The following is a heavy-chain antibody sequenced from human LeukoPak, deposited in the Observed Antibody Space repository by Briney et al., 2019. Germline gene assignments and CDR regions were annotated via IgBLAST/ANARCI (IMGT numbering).Heavy chain of an antibody. J-gene: IGHJ4*02. CDR1: GFAVNDNY. Sequence: GSLRLSCAASGFAVNDNYMGWVRQAPGKGLEWVSLIYSGGDTYYADSVKGRFTISRDTSKNTFYLQMNSLRPDDTATYYCARAILLTGSEYYFDSWGQGTLVTVSS. CDR3: ARAILLTGSEYYFDS. V-gene: IGHV3-53*01. CDR2: IYSGGDT. D-gene: IGHD3-9*01.